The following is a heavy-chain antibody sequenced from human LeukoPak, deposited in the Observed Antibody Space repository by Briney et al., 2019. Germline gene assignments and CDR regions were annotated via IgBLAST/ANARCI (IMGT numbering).Heavy chain of an antibody. D-gene: IGHD3-3*01. J-gene: IGHJ4*02. CDR1: GFTFSSYA. Sequence: GSLRLSCAASGFTFSSYAMSWVRQAPGKGLEWVSAISGSGGSTYYADSVKGRFTISRDNSKNTLYLQMNSLRAEDTAVYYCAKDGGNDFWSGYYLDYWGQGTLVTVSS. CDR3: AKDGGNDFWSGYYLDY. CDR2: ISGSGGST. V-gene: IGHV3-23*01.